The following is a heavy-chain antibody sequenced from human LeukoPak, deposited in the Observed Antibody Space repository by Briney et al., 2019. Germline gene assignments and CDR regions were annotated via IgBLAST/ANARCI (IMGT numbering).Heavy chain of an antibody. D-gene: IGHD6-19*01. CDR2: IWDDGSNK. CDR1: GFTFSTYG. CDR3: ARAKDNSGRDGFDI. Sequence: GGSLRLSCAASGFTFSTYGIHWVRQAPGKGLEWVAVIWDDGSNKYYGDSVKGRFTISRGNSKNTLYLKMNSLRAEDTAVYYCARAKDNSGRDGFDIWGQGTMVTVSS. J-gene: IGHJ3*02. V-gene: IGHV3-33*01.